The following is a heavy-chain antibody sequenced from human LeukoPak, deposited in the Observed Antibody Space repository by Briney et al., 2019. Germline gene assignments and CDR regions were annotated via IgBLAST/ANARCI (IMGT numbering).Heavy chain of an antibody. D-gene: IGHD1-26*01. CDR3: ARQVYGSSHFDY. Sequence: GESLKISCKGSGYSFTSYWIGWVRQMPGKGLEWMGIIYPGDSESRYSPSFQGQVTISGDKSITTAYLQWSSLKASDTAMYYCARQVYGSSHFDYWGQGTLVTVSS. CDR2: IYPGDSES. V-gene: IGHV5-51*01. CDR1: GYSFTSYW. J-gene: IGHJ4*02.